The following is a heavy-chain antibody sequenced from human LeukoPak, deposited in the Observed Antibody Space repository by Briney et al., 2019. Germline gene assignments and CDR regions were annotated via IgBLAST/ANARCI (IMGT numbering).Heavy chain of an antibody. J-gene: IGHJ4*02. CDR1: GYSFSNYW. CDR3: AKRGYSGSYYFGY. Sequence: GESLKISCKGSGYSFSNYWIGWVRQMPGKGLEWMGIIYPGDSDTRYSPSFQGQVTISADKSINTAYLQWSSLKASDTAKYYCAKRGYSGSYYFGYWGQGTLVTVSS. D-gene: IGHD5-12*01. V-gene: IGHV5-51*01. CDR2: IYPGDSDT.